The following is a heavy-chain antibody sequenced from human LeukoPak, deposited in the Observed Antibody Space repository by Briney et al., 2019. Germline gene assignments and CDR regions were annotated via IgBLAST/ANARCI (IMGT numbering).Heavy chain of an antibody. J-gene: IGHJ4*02. D-gene: IGHD6-19*01. CDR1: GYTFTSYA. V-gene: IGHV1-3*01. CDR2: INAGNGNT. Sequence: ASVKVSCKASGYTFTSYAMHWVRQAPGQRLEWMGWINAGNGNTKYSQKFQGRVTITRDTSASTAYMELSSLRSEDTAVYYCARDWASIAVADIAIDYWGQGTLVTVSS. CDR3: ARDWASIAVADIAIDY.